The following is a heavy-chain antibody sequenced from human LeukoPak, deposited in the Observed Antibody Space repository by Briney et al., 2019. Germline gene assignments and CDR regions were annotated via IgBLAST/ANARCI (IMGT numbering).Heavy chain of an antibody. Sequence: SETLSLTCAVYGGSFSGYYWSWIRQPPGKGLEWIGSIYYSGSTYYNPSLKSRVTISVDTSKNQFSLKLSSVTAADTAVYYCATLYGDSLDYWGQGTLVTVSS. CDR2: IYYSGST. J-gene: IGHJ4*02. V-gene: IGHV4-34*01. D-gene: IGHD4-17*01. CDR1: GGSFSGYY. CDR3: ATLYGDSLDY.